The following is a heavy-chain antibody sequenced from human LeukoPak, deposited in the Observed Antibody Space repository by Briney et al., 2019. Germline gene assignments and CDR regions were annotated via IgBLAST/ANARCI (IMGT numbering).Heavy chain of an antibody. CDR1: GYTFTSYY. CDR3: ARSVEYYFDY. CDR2: INPSGGST. V-gene: IGHV1-46*01. D-gene: IGHD4-23*01. Sequence: ASVKVSCKASGYTFTSYYMYWVRQAPGQGLEWMGVINPSGGSTSYAQKLQGRVTMTRDTSTSTVYMELSSLRSEDTAVYYCARSVEYYFDYWGQGTLVTVSS. J-gene: IGHJ4*02.